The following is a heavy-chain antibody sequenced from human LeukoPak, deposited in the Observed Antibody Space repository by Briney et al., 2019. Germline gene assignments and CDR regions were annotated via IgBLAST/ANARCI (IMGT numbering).Heavy chain of an antibody. V-gene: IGHV1-2*02. CDR1: GYTFTGYY. CDR3: ARDHSSSGQLFDY. Sequence: ASVKVSCKASGYTFTGYYLHWVRQAPGQGLEWMGWINPNSGATDYAQAFQGRVTMTRDTSIITAYMEVSSLRSDDTALYYCARDHSSSGQLFDYWGQGTLVTVSS. J-gene: IGHJ4*02. CDR2: INPNSGAT. D-gene: IGHD6-13*01.